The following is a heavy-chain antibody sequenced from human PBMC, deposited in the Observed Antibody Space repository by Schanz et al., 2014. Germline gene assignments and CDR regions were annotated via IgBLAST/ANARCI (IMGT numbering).Heavy chain of an antibody. CDR3: ARAHGNNWYGKGLDY. J-gene: IGHJ4*02. V-gene: IGHV3-13*04. D-gene: IGHD1-1*01. CDR1: GFSIRNHD. CDR2: IGTAGDT. Sequence: EVQLVESGGGLVQPGGSLRLSCAASGFSIRNHDMHWVRQATGAGLEWVSAIGTAGDTFYLDSVKGRFTISRNNAKNSLYLQVNSLRADDTAVYFCARAHGNNWYGKGLDYWGQGTQVTVSS.